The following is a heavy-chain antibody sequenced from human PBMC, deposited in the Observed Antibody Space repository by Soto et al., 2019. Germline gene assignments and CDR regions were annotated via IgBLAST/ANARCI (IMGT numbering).Heavy chain of an antibody. D-gene: IGHD3-22*01. CDR1: GYTFTGYY. V-gene: IGHV1-2*04. Sequence: GASVKVSCKASGYTFTGYYMHWVRQAPGQGLEWMGWINPNSGSTNYAQKFQGWVTMTRDTSISTAYMELSSLRSEDTAMYYCGGSPIIMLLVVILLIDSWGQGTLVTLSS. J-gene: IGHJ4*02. CDR3: GGSPIIMLLVVILLIDS. CDR2: INPNSGST.